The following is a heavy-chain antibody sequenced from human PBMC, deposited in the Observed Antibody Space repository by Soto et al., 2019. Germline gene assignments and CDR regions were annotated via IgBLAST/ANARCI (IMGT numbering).Heavy chain of an antibody. J-gene: IGHJ6*02. CDR1: GGSISSSNW. CDR3: AKVRDYYYYGMDV. V-gene: IGHV4-4*02. CDR2: IYHTGST. Sequence: QVQLQESGPGLVKPSGTLSLTCAVSGGSISSSNWWSWVRQPPGKGLEWIGEIYHTGSTNYNPSLKSRVTISVDKSKNQFSLELTSVTAADTAVYYCAKVRDYYYYGMDVWGQGTTVTVSS.